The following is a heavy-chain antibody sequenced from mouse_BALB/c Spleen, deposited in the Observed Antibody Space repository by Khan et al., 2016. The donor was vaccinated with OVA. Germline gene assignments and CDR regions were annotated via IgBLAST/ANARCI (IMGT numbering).Heavy chain of an antibody. V-gene: IGHV1-7*01. CDR3: ARAIYDGYPPCAY. CDR1: GYTFTSYW. D-gene: IGHD2-3*01. CDR2: INPSTGYT. Sequence: QVQLQQSGAELAKPGASVKMSCKASGYTFTSYWMHWVKQRPGQGLEWIGYINPSTGYTEYNQKFKDKATLTADKSSSTAYMQLSSLTSEDSAVYYCARAIYDGYPPCAYWGQGTLVTVSA. J-gene: IGHJ3*01.